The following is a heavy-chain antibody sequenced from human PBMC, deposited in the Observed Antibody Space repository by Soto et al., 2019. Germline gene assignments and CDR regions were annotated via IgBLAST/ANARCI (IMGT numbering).Heavy chain of an antibody. CDR2: INRDGSST. Sequence: GGSLRLSCAASGFTFSSYWMHWVRQAPGKGLVWVSHINRDGSSTSYADSVKGRFTISRDNAKNTLYLQMNSLRAEDTAVYYCARKEESYDISTGYYYHYHGMDVWGQGTTVTVSS. CDR3: ARKEESYDISTGYYYHYHGMDV. V-gene: IGHV3-74*01. CDR1: GFTFSSYW. J-gene: IGHJ6*02. D-gene: IGHD3-9*01.